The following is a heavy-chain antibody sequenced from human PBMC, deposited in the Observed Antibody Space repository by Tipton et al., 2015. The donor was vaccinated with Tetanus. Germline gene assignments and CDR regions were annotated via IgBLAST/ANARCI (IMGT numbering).Heavy chain of an antibody. Sequence: MQLVQSGGEVKKPGESLKISCKGSGYIFTNYWIGWVRQKPGKGLEWMGIIYPGDSDTRYSPSFQGQVTISVDKSINTAYLQWSSLKASDTSMFYCARAHCSDGVCNFDFWGQGALVTVAS. CDR1: GYIFTNYW. D-gene: IGHD2-15*01. J-gene: IGHJ4*02. CDR3: ARAHCSDGVCNFDF. V-gene: IGHV5-51*01. CDR2: IYPGDSDT.